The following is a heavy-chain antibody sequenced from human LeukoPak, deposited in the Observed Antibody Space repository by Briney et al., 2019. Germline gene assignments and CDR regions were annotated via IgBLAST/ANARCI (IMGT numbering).Heavy chain of an antibody. CDR2: IYYSGST. J-gene: IGHJ4*02. Sequence: SETLSLTCTVSGGSISSYYWSWIRQPPGKGLEWIGYIYYSGSTNYNPSLKSRVTISVDTSKNQFSLKLSSVTAADTAVYYCARAAWPGWGSGPYYFDYWGQGTLVTVSS. V-gene: IGHV4-59*01. D-gene: IGHD6-19*01. CDR1: GGSISSYY. CDR3: ARAAWPGWGSGPYYFDY.